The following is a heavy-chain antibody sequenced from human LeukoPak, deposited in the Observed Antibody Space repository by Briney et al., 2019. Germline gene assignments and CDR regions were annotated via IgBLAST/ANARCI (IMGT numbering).Heavy chain of an antibody. J-gene: IGHJ5*02. CDR2: INAGNGNT. CDR3: ARSYYAPNWFDP. Sequence: EASVKVSCKASGYTFTSYAMHWVRQAPGQRLEWMGWINAGNGNTKYSQKFQGRITITRDTSASTAYMELSSLRSEDTAVYYCARSYYAPNWFDPWGQGTLVTVSS. CDR1: GYTFTSYA. D-gene: IGHD2/OR15-2a*01. V-gene: IGHV1-3*01.